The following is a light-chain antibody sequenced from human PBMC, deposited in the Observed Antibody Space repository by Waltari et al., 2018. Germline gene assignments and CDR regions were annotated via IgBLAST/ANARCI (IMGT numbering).Light chain of an antibody. CDR2: DTS. V-gene: IGKV3-11*01. CDR3: QQRSDWPLT. J-gene: IGKJ4*01. CDR1: QSISNY. Sequence: EIVLTQPPDTLSLPLGEKATLSCRASQSISNYLAWYQQKPGQAPRLLIYDTSNRATGIPARFSGSGSGTDFTLTISSLEPEDFAVYFCQQRSDWPLTFGGGTKVKIK.